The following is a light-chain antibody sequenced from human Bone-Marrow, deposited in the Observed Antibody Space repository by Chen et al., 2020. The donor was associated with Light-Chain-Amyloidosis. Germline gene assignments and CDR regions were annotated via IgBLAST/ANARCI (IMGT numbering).Light chain of an antibody. CDR3: MMWHSSAWV. Sequence: QAVLTQPSSLSASPGASASLTCTLRSGINVGTYRIYWYQQKPGSTPQYLLRYKSDSDKQLGSGVPSRFSASKDASANAGILRISGLQSEDEADYYCMMWHSSAWVFGGGTKLTVL. CDR1: SGINVGTYR. V-gene: IGLV5-45*03. CDR2: YKSDSDK. J-gene: IGLJ3*02.